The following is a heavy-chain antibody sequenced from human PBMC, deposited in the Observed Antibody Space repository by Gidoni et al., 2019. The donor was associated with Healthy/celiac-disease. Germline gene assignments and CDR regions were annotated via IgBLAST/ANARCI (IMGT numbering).Heavy chain of an antibody. D-gene: IGHD6-6*01. CDR2: IIPIFGTA. Sequence: QVQLVQSGAEVKKPGSSVKVSCKASGGTFSSYAISWVRQAPGQGLEWMGGIIPIFGTANYAQKFQGRVTITADKSTSTAYMELSSLRSEDTAVYYCARPVPSIAARPKTYYYYGMDVWGQGTTVTVSS. CDR1: GGTFSSYA. V-gene: IGHV1-69*06. J-gene: IGHJ6*02. CDR3: ARPVPSIAARPKTYYYYGMDV.